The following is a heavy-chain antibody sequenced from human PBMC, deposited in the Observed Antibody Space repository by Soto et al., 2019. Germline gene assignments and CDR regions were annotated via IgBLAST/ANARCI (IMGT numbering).Heavy chain of an antibody. V-gene: IGHV1-8*01. J-gene: IGHJ4*02. Sequence: DSVKVSCKATGYTFTSYDINWVRQATGQGLEWMGWMNPNSGNTGYAQKFQGRVTMTRNTSISTAYMELSSLRSEDTAVYYCARGRDGYNSHFDYWGQGTLVTVSS. CDR1: GYTFTSYD. D-gene: IGHD5-12*01. CDR2: MNPNSGNT. CDR3: ARGRDGYNSHFDY.